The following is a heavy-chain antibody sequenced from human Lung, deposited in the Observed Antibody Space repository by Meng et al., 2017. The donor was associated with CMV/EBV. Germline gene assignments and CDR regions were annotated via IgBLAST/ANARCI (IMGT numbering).Heavy chain of an antibody. J-gene: IGHJ6*02. V-gene: IGHV3-7*01. CDR2: IKQDGSEK. D-gene: IGHD3-3*01. CDR1: GFTFSSYW. CDR3: ARPVPAYDFWSGYYPYYYYYGMDV. Sequence: SCAASGFTFSSYWMSWVRQAPGKGLEWVANIKQDGSEKYYVDSVKGRFTISRDNAKNSLYLQMNSLRAEDTAVYYCARPVPAYDFWSGYYPYYYYYGMDVXGHGXTVTVSS.